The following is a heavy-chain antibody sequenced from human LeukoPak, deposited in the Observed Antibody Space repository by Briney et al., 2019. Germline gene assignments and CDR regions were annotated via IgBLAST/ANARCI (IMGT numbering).Heavy chain of an antibody. D-gene: IGHD4-17*01. Sequence: PSETLSLTCGVSGTSFSSYYLSWIRQTPGKGLEWIGEVNHSGYTNMNPALKSRVTISVDTSTNQFSLRMSTVTAADTAVYFCARMTTGHDYWGQGTLVPVSS. CDR2: VNHSGYT. V-gene: IGHV4-34*01. J-gene: IGHJ4*02. CDR1: GTSFSSYY. CDR3: ARMTTGHDY.